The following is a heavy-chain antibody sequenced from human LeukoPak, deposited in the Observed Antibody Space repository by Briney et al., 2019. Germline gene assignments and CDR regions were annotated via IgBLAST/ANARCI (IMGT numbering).Heavy chain of an antibody. Sequence: SETLSLTCTVSGGSISSGGYYWSWVRQHPGKGLEWIGYIYYSGSTYYNPSLKSRVTISVDTSKNQFSLKLSSVTAADTAVYYCARCRTTVTTYWFDPWGQGTLVTVSS. CDR3: ARCRTTVTTYWFDP. CDR2: IYYSGST. V-gene: IGHV4-31*03. D-gene: IGHD4-17*01. CDR1: GGSISSGGYY. J-gene: IGHJ5*02.